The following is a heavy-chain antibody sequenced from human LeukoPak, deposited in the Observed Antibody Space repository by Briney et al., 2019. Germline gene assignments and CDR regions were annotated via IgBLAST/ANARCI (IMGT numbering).Heavy chain of an antibody. CDR2: IYYSGST. V-gene: IGHV4-59*01. CDR3: ARDPYSSSWWYFDL. J-gene: IGHJ2*01. D-gene: IGHD6-13*01. CDR1: GVSINSYY. Sequence: KPSETLSLTCTVSGVSINSYYWSWIRQPPGKGLEWIGYIYYSGSTNYNPSLKSRVAISVDTSKNQFSLKLSSVTAADTAVYYCARDPYSSSWWYFDLWGRGTLVTVSS.